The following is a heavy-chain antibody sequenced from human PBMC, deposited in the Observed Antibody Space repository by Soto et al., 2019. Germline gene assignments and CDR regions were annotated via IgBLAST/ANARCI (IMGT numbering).Heavy chain of an antibody. CDR1: GGAIRNGGYY. J-gene: IGHJ4*02. CDR3: ARSSRSYFEY. Sequence: QVQLQESGPGLVKPSQTLSLTCTVSGGAIRNGGYYWSWIRQHPGKGLEWIGYIYNSGSTYYNPCLKSRITISANTSKSQFSLKVSSVTAADTAVYYCARSSRSYFEYWGQGTLVTVSS. CDR2: IYNSGST. V-gene: IGHV4-31*03.